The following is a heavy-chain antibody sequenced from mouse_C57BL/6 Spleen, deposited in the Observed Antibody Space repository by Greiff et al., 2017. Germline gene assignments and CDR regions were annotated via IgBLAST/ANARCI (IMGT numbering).Heavy chain of an antibody. Sequence: EVKLVESGPGLVKPSQSLSLTCSVTGYSITSGYYWNWIRQFPGNKLEWMGYISYDGSNNYNPSLKNRISITRDTSKNQFFLKLNSVTTEDTATYYCAREDYDYDGAMDYWGQGTSVTVSS. CDR2: ISYDGSN. V-gene: IGHV3-6*01. J-gene: IGHJ4*01. CDR1: GYSITSGYY. D-gene: IGHD2-4*01. CDR3: AREDYDYDGAMDY.